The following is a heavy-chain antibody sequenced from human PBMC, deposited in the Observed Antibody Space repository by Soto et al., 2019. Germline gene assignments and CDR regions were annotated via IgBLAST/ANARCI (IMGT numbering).Heavy chain of an antibody. V-gene: IGHV3-30*02. Sequence: HLGGSLRLSCAASGFTFSSYGMHWVRQAPGKGLEWVAVIWYDGSNKYYADSVKGRFTISRDNSKNTLYLQMNSLRAEDTALYYCAKDMATIYYYGEYGYYYYVLALWGPGPT. CDR2: IWYDGSNK. CDR1: GFTFSSYG. D-gene: IGHD4-17*01. CDR3: AKDMATIYYYGEYGYYYYVLAL. J-gene: IGHJ6*02.